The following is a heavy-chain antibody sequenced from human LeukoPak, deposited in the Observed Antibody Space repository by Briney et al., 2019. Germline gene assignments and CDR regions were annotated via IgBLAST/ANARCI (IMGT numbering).Heavy chain of an antibody. V-gene: IGHV4-4*02. CDR3: AREDSASYDSAFDI. CDR1: GVSISNNNR. J-gene: IGHJ3*02. D-gene: IGHD1-26*01. CDR2: IYHSGST. Sequence: SETLSLTCVVSGVSISNNNRWSWIRQPPEKGLEWIGEIYHSGSTNYSPSLKRRVTISVDKSKNQFSLKLSSVTAADTAVYYCAREDSASYDSAFDIWGQGTLVSVSS.